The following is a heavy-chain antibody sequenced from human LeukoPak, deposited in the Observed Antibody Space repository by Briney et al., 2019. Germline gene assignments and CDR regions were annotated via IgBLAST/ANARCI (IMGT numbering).Heavy chain of an antibody. J-gene: IGHJ6*04. Sequence: PGGSLRLSCAASGFTFNNYNMNWVRQAPGKGLEWVSYIISSGSTIYYADSVKGRFTISRDNAKNSLYLQMNSLRAEDTAVYYCAELGITMIGGVWGKGTTVTISS. CDR2: IISSGSTI. D-gene: IGHD3-10*02. V-gene: IGHV3-48*04. CDR3: AELGITMIGGV. CDR1: GFTFNNYN.